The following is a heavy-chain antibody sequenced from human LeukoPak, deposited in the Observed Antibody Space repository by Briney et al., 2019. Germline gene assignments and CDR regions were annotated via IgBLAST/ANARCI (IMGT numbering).Heavy chain of an antibody. Sequence: GGSLRLSCAASGFIFSSYAMSWVRQAPGKGLEWVSAISGSGGSTYYADSVKGRFTISRDNAKNSLYLQMNSLRAEDTALYYCAKGGMVDYWGQGTLVIVSS. J-gene: IGHJ4*02. CDR1: GFIFSSYA. V-gene: IGHV3-23*01. D-gene: IGHD1-26*01. CDR3: AKGGMVDY. CDR2: ISGSGGST.